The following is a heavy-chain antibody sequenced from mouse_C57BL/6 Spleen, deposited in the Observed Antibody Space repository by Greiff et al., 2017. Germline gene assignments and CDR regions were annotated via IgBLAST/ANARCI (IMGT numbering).Heavy chain of an antibody. CDR2: INYDGSST. CDR1: GFTFSDYY. V-gene: IGHV5-16*01. D-gene: IGHD2-10*01. J-gene: IGHJ2*01. Sequence: EVTLVESEGGLVQPGSSMKLSCTASGFTFSDYYMAWVSQVPEKGLEWVANINYDGSSTYYQDSLKSSFIITRDNAKNILYLQMSSLKSEDTATYYCARASDNGPYSIDYWGQGTTLTVSA. CDR3: ARASDNGPYSIDY.